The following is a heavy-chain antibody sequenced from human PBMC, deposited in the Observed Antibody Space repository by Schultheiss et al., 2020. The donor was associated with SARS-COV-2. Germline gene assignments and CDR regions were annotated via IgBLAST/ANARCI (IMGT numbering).Heavy chain of an antibody. CDR2: VSAGGAIT. V-gene: IGHV3-23*01. CDR1: GFTFSDYY. J-gene: IGHJ4*02. CDR3: ARGSSWGFDY. Sequence: GGSLRLSCAASGFTFSDYYMNWVRQAPGKGLEWVSSVSAGGAITYYADSVKGRFTISRDNSKNTLYLQVNSVRVEDTGVYYCARGSSWGFDYWGQGTLVTVSS. D-gene: IGHD7-27*01.